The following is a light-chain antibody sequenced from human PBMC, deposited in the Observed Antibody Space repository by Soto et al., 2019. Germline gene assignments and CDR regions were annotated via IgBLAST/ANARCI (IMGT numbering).Light chain of an antibody. Sequence: DIQMTQSPSTLSASVGVRVTITCRASQSIGSWLAWYQKKPGKAPKAMIYKASSLESGVPSRFSGSGSGTEFTLTISSLQPDDFATYFCQQYNSYSGTFGQGTKVEI. CDR1: QSIGSW. CDR2: KAS. J-gene: IGKJ1*01. V-gene: IGKV1-5*03. CDR3: QQYNSYSGT.